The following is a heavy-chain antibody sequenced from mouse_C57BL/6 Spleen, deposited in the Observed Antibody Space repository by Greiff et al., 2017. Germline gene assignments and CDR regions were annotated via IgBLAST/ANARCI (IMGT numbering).Heavy chain of an antibody. CDR3: ARREGFITTVVANFDY. V-gene: IGHV1-80*01. J-gene: IGHJ2*01. CDR1: GYAFSSYW. D-gene: IGHD1-1*01. CDR2: IYPGDGDT. Sequence: QVHVKQSGAELVKPGASVKISCKASGYAFSSYWMNWVNQRPGKGLEWIGQIYPGDGDTNYNGKFKGKATLTADKSSSTAYMQLSSLTSEDSAVYFCARREGFITTVVANFDYWGQGTTLTVSS.